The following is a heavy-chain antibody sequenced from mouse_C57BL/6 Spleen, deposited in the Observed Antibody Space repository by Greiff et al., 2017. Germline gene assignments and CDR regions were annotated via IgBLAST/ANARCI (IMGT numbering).Heavy chain of an antibody. CDR2: FYPGSGSI. D-gene: IGHD2-5*01. CDR1: GYTFTEYT. Sequence: QVQLQQSGAELVKPGASVKLSCTASGYTFTEYTIHWVKQRSGQGLEWIGWFYPGSGSITYNEKFKDKATLTADTSSSTVYMELSRLTSEDSAVYFCARHEGYSNYWGWFAYWGQGTLVTVSA. V-gene: IGHV1-62-2*01. J-gene: IGHJ3*01. CDR3: ARHEGYSNYWGWFAY.